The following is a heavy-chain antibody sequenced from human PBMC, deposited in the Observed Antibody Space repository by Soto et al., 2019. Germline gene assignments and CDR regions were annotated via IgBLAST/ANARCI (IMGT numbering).Heavy chain of an antibody. J-gene: IGHJ5*02. V-gene: IGHV3-23*01. D-gene: IGHD3-10*01. CDR2: ISGSGGNT. CDR3: AKDPRGGSRWFDP. CDR1: GFTFSTYG. Sequence: EVQLLESGGGLVQPGGSLRLSCAASGFTFSTYGMTWVRQAPGKGLEYVSAISGSGGNTYYADSVQGRFPISRDNSKNTLYLQMNSLRAEDTAVYYCAKDPRGGSRWFDPWGQGTLVTVSS.